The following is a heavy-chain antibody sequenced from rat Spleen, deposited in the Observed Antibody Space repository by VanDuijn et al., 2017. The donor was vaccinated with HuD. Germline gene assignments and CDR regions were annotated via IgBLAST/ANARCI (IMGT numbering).Heavy chain of an antibody. J-gene: IGHJ3*01. CDR3: ARSDGVHYYLPFAD. Sequence: EVQLVESGGGLVQPGRSLKLSCAASGFTFSNYYMAWVRQAPKKGLEWVATISYDGSSTYYRDSVKGRFTISRDDAKSTLYLQMDSLRSEDTATYYGARSDGVHYYLPFADWGQGTLVTASS. CDR2: ISYDGSST. V-gene: IGHV5-7*01. D-gene: IGHD1-1*01. CDR1: GFTFSNYY.